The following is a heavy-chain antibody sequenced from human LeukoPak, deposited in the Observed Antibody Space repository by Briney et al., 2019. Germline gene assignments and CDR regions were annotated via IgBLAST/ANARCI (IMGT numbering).Heavy chain of an antibody. D-gene: IGHD4-4*01. J-gene: IGHJ4*02. V-gene: IGHV3-66*01. CDR1: GFTLSSNY. CDR2: IYSSGNT. CDR3: ARGDDYSNAMGY. Sequence: AGGSLRLSCAASGFTLSSNYVGWVRQAPGKGLEWASHIYSSGNTYHADSVKGRFTISGDTSENMVFLQMNSLRAEDTAVYYCARGDDYSNAMGYWGQGTLVTVSS.